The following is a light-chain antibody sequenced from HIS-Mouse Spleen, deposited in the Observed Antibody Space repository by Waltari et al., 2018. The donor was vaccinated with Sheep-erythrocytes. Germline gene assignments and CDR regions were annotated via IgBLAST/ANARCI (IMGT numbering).Light chain of an antibody. J-gene: IGLJ2*01. CDR3: QAWDSSIVV. CDR1: KLGDKY. Sequence: SSELTLPPSLFVSPGQTASITLSVHKLGDKYACWYQQKPGQSPVLVIYQDTKRPSGIPERFSGSNSGNTATLTISGTQAMDEADYYCQAWDSSIVVFGGGTKLTVL. V-gene: IGLV3-1*01. CDR2: QDT.